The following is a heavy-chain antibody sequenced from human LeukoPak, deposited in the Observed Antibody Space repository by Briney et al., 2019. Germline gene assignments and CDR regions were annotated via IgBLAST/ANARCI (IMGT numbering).Heavy chain of an antibody. Sequence: GGSLRLSCAASGFTFSSYSMNWVRQAPGKGLVWVSRILADGTTTMYADSVKGRFTISRDNAKNTLYLQMNSLRAEDTAAYYCARGNYGFDYWGQGTLVIVSS. CDR1: GFTFSSYS. CDR3: ARGNYGFDY. D-gene: IGHD1-7*01. J-gene: IGHJ4*02. V-gene: IGHV3-74*03. CDR2: ILADGTTT.